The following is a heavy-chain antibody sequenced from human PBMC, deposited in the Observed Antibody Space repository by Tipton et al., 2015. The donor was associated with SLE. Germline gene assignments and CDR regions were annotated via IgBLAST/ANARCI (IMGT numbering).Heavy chain of an antibody. CDR3: ARHFRSVAVSEWFDP. D-gene: IGHD3-3*02. V-gene: IGHV3-7*03. CDR2: IKQDGNEK. CDR1: RFTFSTYW. Sequence: GSLRLSCAASRFTFSTYWMSWLRLAPGRGLEWVATIKQDGNEKYYMDSAKGRFTVSRDNARSSLFLQMNSLRVEDTAIYYCARHFRSVAVSEWFDPWGQGTLVTVSS. J-gene: IGHJ5*02.